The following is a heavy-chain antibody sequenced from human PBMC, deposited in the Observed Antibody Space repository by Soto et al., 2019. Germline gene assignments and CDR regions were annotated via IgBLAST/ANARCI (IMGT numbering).Heavy chain of an antibody. Sequence: GGSLRLSCAASGFTFSSYSMNWVRQAPGKGLEWVSSISSSSSYIYYADSVKGRFTISRDNAKNSLYLQMNSLRAEDTAVYYCARGYYDSSGYLAPLDYWGQGTLVTVSS. CDR1: GFTFSSYS. J-gene: IGHJ4*02. CDR2: ISSSSSYI. D-gene: IGHD3-22*01. CDR3: ARGYYDSSGYLAPLDY. V-gene: IGHV3-21*01.